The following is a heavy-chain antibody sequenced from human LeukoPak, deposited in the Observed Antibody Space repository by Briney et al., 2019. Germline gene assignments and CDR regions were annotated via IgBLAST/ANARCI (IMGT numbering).Heavy chain of an antibody. CDR2: ISSSSSYI. CDR1: GFTFSSYS. Sequence: GGSLRLSCAASGFTFSSYSMNWVRQAPGKGLEWVSSISSSSSYIYYADSVKGRFTISRDNAKNSLYLQMNSLRAEDTAVYYYARGPYSSSWYDRFDPWGQGTLITVSS. J-gene: IGHJ5*02. V-gene: IGHV3-21*01. D-gene: IGHD6-13*01. CDR3: ARGPYSSSWYDRFDP.